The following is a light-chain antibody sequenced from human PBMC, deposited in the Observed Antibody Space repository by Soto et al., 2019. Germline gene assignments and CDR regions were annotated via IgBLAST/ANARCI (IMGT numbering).Light chain of an antibody. J-gene: IGLJ2*01. Sequence: QSVLTQPASVSGSPGQSISVSCTGSSGDVGSYKYVSWYQQHPGKAPKLMIYEGSKRPSGVSNRFSGSKSGNTASLTISGLQAEDEADYYCCSYAGSSTFGVVFGGGTKVTVL. V-gene: IGLV2-23*03. CDR3: CSYAGSSTFGVV. CDR2: EGS. CDR1: SGDVGSYKY.